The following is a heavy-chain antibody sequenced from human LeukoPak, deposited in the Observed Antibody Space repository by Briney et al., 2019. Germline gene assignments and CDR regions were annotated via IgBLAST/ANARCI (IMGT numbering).Heavy chain of an antibody. CDR3: AKDYSKTSYYGSGTYYRPNWSDP. V-gene: IGHV3-30*02. Sequence: GGSLRLSCAASGFTFSSHGMHWVRQAPGKELEWVAFIRSDGSNKYYADSVKGRFTISRDNSKNTLYLQMNSLRAEDTAVYYCAKDYSKTSYYGSGTYYRPNWSDPWGQGTLVTVSS. J-gene: IGHJ5*02. CDR2: IRSDGSNK. D-gene: IGHD3-10*01. CDR1: GFTFSSHG.